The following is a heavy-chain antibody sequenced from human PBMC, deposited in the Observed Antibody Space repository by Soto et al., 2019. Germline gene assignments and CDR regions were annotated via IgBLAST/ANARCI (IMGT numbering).Heavy chain of an antibody. CDR1: GATVNCYY. D-gene: IGHD3-3*01. V-gene: IGHV4-34*08. J-gene: IGHJ5*02. CDR3: ATRITVFGLLIPPFDP. CDR2: INHTGGT. Sequence: DTPPPTRAGYGATVNCYYGNWMCQRPGKGLEWIGEINHTGGTHYNPSLKSRVTMSVDTSKNQFSLRLSSVTAADTAIYFCATRITVFGLLIPPFDPWGQGTQVTVSS.